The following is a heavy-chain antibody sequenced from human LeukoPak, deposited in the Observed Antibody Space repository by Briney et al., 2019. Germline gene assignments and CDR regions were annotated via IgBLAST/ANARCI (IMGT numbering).Heavy chain of an antibody. V-gene: IGHV1-69*13. CDR1: GGTFSSYA. Sequence: RASVKVSCKASGGTFSSYAISWVRQAPRQGLEWMGGIIPIFGTANYAQKFQGRVTITADESTSTAYMELSSLRSEDMAVYYCARVITIVRGVPPPGMDVWGKGSTVTVSS. D-gene: IGHD3-10*01. CDR3: ARVITIVRGVPPPGMDV. J-gene: IGHJ6*04. CDR2: IIPIFGTA.